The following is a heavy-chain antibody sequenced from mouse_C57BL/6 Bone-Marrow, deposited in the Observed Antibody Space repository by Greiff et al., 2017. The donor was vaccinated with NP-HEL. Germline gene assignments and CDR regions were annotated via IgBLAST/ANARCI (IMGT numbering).Heavy chain of an antibody. CDR2: INPGSGGT. V-gene: IGHV1-54*01. J-gene: IGHJ2*01. CDR3: AVIYYGNWYYFDY. D-gene: IGHD2-1*01. CDR1: GYAFTNYL. Sequence: QLQHPGAELVRPGTSVKVSCKASGYAFTNYLIEWVKQRPGQGLEWIGVINPGSGGTNYNEKFKGKATLTADKSSSTAYMQLSSLTSEDSAVYFCAVIYYGNWYYFDYWGQGTTLTVSS.